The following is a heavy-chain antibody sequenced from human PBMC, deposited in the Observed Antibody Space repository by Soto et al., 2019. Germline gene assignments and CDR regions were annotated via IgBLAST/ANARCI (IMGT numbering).Heavy chain of an antibody. Sequence: WGSLRLSCAASGFTFINAWIICFRQSPVKGLEWVVRIKSKTDGGTTDYAAPVKGRFTISRDDSKNTLYLQMNSLKTEDTAVYYCTTESVFYYDSSGYGYWGQGTLVTVSS. CDR1: GFTFINAW. CDR2: IKSKTDGGTT. CDR3: TTESVFYYDSSGYGY. J-gene: IGHJ4*02. V-gene: IGHV3-15*01. D-gene: IGHD3-22*01.